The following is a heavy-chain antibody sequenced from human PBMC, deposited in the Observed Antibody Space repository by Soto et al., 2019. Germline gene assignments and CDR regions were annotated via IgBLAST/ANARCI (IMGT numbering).Heavy chain of an antibody. V-gene: IGHV4-59*01. Sequence: SETLSLTCTVSGGSISSYYWSWIRQPPGKGLEWIGYIYYSGSTNYNPSLKSRVTISVDTSKNQFSLKLSSVTAADTAVYYCARGRGSSWYPDTSFDYWGQGTLVTVSS. CDR2: IYYSGST. D-gene: IGHD6-13*01. CDR3: ARGRGSSWYPDTSFDY. J-gene: IGHJ4*02. CDR1: GGSISSYY.